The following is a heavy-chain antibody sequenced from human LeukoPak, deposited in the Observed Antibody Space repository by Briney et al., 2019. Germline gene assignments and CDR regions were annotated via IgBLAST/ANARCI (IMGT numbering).Heavy chain of an antibody. CDR3: ARDRGFDYDSSGYGVFYY. CDR2: ISSSGSTI. D-gene: IGHD3-22*01. Sequence: PGGSLRLSCAASGFTFSSYAMNWVRQAPGKGLEWVSYISSSGSTIYYADSVKGRFTISRDNAKNSLYLQMNSLRAEDTAVYYCARDRGFDYDSSGYGVFYYWGQGTLVTVSS. V-gene: IGHV3-48*03. CDR1: GFTFSSYA. J-gene: IGHJ4*02.